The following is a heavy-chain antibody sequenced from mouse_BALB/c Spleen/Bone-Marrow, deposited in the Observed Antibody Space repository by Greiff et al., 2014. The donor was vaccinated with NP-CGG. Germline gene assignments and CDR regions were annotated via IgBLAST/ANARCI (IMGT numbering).Heavy chain of an antibody. V-gene: IGHV14-3*02. CDR3: ASYYYGSSSFAY. D-gene: IGHD1-1*01. Sequence: VQLKDSGAELVKPGASVKLSCTASGFNIKDTYMHWGKQRPEQGLEWIGRIDPANGNTKYDPKFQGKATITADTSSNTAYLQLSSLTSEDTAVYYCASYYYGSSSFAYWGQGTLVTVSA. CDR2: IDPANGNT. CDR1: GFNIKDTY. J-gene: IGHJ3*01.